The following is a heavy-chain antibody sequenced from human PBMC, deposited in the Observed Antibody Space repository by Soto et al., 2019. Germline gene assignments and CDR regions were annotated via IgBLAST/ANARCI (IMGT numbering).Heavy chain of an antibody. Sequence: LSLTCTVSGGSISNAAYSWSWIRQPPGKGLEWIGYIYPSGMPFYNPSLRSRVTISIDRSNDQFSLNLKSVTAAETAVYYCARERGGYGLFDSWGQGTLVTVSS. CDR1: GGSISNAAYS. CDR3: ARERGGYGLFDS. D-gene: IGHD5-18*01. V-gene: IGHV4-30-2*01. CDR2: IYPSGMP. J-gene: IGHJ4*02.